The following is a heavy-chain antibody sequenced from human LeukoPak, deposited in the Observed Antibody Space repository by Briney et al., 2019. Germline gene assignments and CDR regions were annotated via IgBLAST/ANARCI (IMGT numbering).Heavy chain of an antibody. V-gene: IGHV1-69*06. J-gene: IGHJ6*03. D-gene: IGHD3-9*01. CDR1: GGTFSSYA. CDR2: IIPIFGTA. Sequence: ASVKVSCKASGGTFSSYAISWVRQAPGQGLEWMGGIIPIFGTANYAQKFQGRVTITADKSTSTAYMELSSLRSEDTAVYYCARVQRYPYYYMDVWGKGTTVTVSS. CDR3: ARVQRYPYYYMDV.